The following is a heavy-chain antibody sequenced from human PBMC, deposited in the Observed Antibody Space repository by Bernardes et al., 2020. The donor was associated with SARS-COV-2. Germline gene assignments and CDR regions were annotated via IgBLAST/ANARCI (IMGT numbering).Heavy chain of an antibody. Sequence: SGPTLVKPTQTLTLTCTFSGFSLSTSGMCVSWIRQPPGKALEWLSRIDWDDDKYYSTSLKTRLTISKDTSKNQVVLTMTNMDPVDTATYYCARMNAGIVALDYWGQGTLVTVSS. CDR1: GFSLSTSGMC. CDR2: IDWDDDK. J-gene: IGHJ4*02. CDR3: ARMNAGIVALDY. V-gene: IGHV2-70*11. D-gene: IGHD2-21*01.